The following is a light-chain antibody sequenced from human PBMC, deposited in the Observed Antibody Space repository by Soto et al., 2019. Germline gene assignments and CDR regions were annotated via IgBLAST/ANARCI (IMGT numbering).Light chain of an antibody. CDR2: RAS. CDR1: QSVSGD. J-gene: IGKJ1*01. V-gene: IGKV3-15*01. Sequence: EIVMTQYPATLSVSPGETSTLSCRASQSVSGDLAWYQQRPGQAPRLLIYRASSRASDIPARFSGSGSGTEFTLIISSLQSEDFAFYYCQQYNNWPRTFGLGTKVDIK. CDR3: QQYNNWPRT.